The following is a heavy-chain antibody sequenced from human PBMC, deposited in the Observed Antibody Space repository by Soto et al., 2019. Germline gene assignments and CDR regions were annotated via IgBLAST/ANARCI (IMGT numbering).Heavy chain of an antibody. Sequence: SETLSLTCAVYGGSFSGYYWSWIRQPPGKGLEWIGEINHSGSTNYNPSLKSRVTISVDTSKNQFSLKLSSVTAADTAVYYCASALTPTYRSSWYSPFDYWAQRTLVTVSS. CDR3: ASALTPTYRSSWYSPFDY. CDR2: INHSGST. J-gene: IGHJ4*02. CDR1: GGSFSGYY. D-gene: IGHD6-13*01. V-gene: IGHV4-34*01.